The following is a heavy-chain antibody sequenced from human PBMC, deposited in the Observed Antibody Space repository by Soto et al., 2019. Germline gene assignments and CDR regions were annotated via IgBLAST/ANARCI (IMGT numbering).Heavy chain of an antibody. J-gene: IGHJ6*02. D-gene: IGHD6-19*01. Sequence: KPGGSLRLSCAASGFTFSDYYMSWIRQAPGKGLEWVSYISSSSSYTNYADSVKGRFTISRDNAKNSLYLQMNSLRAEDTAVYYCARPAGYSSGWYYYYYGMDVWGQGTTVTVSS. V-gene: IGHV3-11*06. CDR3: ARPAGYSSGWYYYYYGMDV. CDR2: ISSSSSYT. CDR1: GFTFSDYY.